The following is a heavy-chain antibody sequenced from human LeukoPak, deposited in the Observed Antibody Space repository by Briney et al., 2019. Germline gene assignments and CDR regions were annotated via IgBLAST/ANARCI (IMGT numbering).Heavy chain of an antibody. CDR1: GGSISSYY. J-gene: IGHJ4*02. CDR3: ARIYCSSTSCYYGSMYFDY. CDR2: IYYSGST. Sequence: SETLSLTCTVSGGSISSYYWSWIRQPPGKGLEWIGYIYYSGSTNYNPSLKSRVTISVDTSKNQFSPKLSSVTAADTAVYYCARIYCSSTSCYYGSMYFDYWGQGTLVTVSS. V-gene: IGHV4-59*01. D-gene: IGHD2-2*01.